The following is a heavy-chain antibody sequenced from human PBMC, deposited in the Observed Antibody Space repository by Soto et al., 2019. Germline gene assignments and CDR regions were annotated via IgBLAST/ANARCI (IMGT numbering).Heavy chain of an antibody. CDR2: INQSGNT. D-gene: IGHD2-2*01. J-gene: IGHJ6*02. CDR3: ARPSYALNWDFHYGMQV. CDR1: GGSFSGYC. V-gene: IGHV4-34*01. Sequence: LSLTCAVSGGSFSGYCWTWIRQIPGKGLEWIGEINQSGNTKYNPSLMSRVTMSVDTSRNQFSLKLRSVTAADTAVYYCARPSYALNWDFHYGMQVWGQGTSVTVSS.